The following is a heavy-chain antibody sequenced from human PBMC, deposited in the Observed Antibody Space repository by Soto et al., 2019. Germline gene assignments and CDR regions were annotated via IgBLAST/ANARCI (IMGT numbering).Heavy chain of an antibody. V-gene: IGHV3-21*06. D-gene: IGHD3-10*01. CDR2: ISSSSSYI. CDR3: ARDIGEMSAV. Sequence: VGSLRLSCTGSGFTFSSSTMTWVRQGPGKGLEWVSSISSSSSYIYFADSLKGRFTISRDNAKNSLYLQMNSLRAEDTAVYYCARDIGEMSAVWGQGTQVTVSS. J-gene: IGHJ4*02. CDR1: GFTFSSST.